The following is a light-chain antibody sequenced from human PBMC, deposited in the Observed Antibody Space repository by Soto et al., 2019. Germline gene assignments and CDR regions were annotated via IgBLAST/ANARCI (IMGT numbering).Light chain of an antibody. Sequence: EIVLTQSPGTLSLSPGERATLSCSASQSVSSSYLAWYQQKPGQAPRLLIYGASSRATGIPDRFSGSGSVTDFTLTISRLEPEDFAVYYCQQYGSSPRTFGQGTKVELK. V-gene: IGKV3-20*01. CDR2: GAS. J-gene: IGKJ1*01. CDR1: QSVSSSY. CDR3: QQYGSSPRT.